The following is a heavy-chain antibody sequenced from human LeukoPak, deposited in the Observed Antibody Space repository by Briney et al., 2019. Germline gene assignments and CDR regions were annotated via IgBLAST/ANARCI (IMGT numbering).Heavy chain of an antibody. V-gene: IGHV1-69*05. D-gene: IGHD2-2*01. J-gene: IGHJ3*02. CDR3: ARVVCSSTSCYDAFDI. Sequence: SVKVSCKASGGTFSSYAISWVRQAPGQGLEWMGGIIPIFGTANYAQKFQGRVTITTDESTSTAYMELSSLRSEDTAVYYCARVVCSSTSCYDAFDIWGQGTMVTVSS. CDR1: GGTFSSYA. CDR2: IIPIFGTA.